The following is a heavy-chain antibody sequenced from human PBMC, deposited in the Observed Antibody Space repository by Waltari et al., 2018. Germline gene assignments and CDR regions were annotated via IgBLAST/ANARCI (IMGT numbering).Heavy chain of an antibody. CDR3: ARDLNQPRDYGGRDY. D-gene: IGHD4-17*01. CDR1: GGTFRSST. CDR2: VSPNFEKP. Sequence: QFQLVQSGAEVKKPGSSVKVSCKASGGTFRSSTITWGRQAPGKGLEWMGGVSPNFEKPNYGQKFQGRVTINAAESSKIVSMELNSLTSEDTAVDYCARDLNQPRDYGGRDYWGQGTLVAVSS. V-gene: IGHV1-69*01. J-gene: IGHJ4*02.